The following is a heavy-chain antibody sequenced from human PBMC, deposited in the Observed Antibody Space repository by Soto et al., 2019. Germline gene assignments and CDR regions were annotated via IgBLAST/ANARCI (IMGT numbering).Heavy chain of an antibody. CDR1: GYTFTSYA. Sequence: QVQLVQSGAEVKKPGASVKVSCKASGYTFTSYAMHWVRQAPGQRLEWMGWINAGNGNTKYSQKFQGRVTITRDTSASTAYMELSSLRSEGTAVYYCASLVATIKEGGLPWGQGTLVTVSS. D-gene: IGHD5-12*01. V-gene: IGHV1-3*01. J-gene: IGHJ5*02. CDR2: INAGNGNT. CDR3: ASLVATIKEGGLP.